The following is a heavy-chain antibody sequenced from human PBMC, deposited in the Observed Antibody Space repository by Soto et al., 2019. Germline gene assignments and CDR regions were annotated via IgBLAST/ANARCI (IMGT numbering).Heavy chain of an antibody. Sequence: PGGSLRLSCAASGFTFYDYAIHCFRQSPFKCLEWVSGISWNSGSIGYADSVQGRFTISRDNAKNSLYLQMNSLRAEDTALYYCAKGERMVRGVFSSYYFDYWGQGTLVTVSS. D-gene: IGHD3-10*01. V-gene: IGHV3-9*01. J-gene: IGHJ4*02. CDR3: AKGERMVRGVFSSYYFDY. CDR1: GFTFYDYA. CDR2: ISWNSGSI.